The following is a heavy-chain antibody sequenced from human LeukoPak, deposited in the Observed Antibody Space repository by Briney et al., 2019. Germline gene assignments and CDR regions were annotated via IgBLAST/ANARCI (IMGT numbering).Heavy chain of an antibody. V-gene: IGHV1-18*04. CDR2: ISAYNGNT. CDR3: ARSKARGYQGYYFDY. Sequence: ASVKVSCEASGYTFTSYGISWVRQAPGQGLEWMGWISAYNGNTNYAQKLQGRVTMTTDTSTSTAYMELRSLRSDDTAVYYCARSKARGYQGYYFDYWGQGTLVTVSS. CDR1: GYTFTSYG. D-gene: IGHD3-22*01. J-gene: IGHJ4*02.